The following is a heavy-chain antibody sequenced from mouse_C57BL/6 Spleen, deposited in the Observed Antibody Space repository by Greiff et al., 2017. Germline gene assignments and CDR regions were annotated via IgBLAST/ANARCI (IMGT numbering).Heavy chain of an antibody. Sequence: EVKLVESGTVLARPGASVKMSCKTSGYTFTSYWMHWVKQRPGQGLEWIGAIYPGNSDTSYNQKFKGKAKLTAVTSASTAYMELSSLTNEDSAVXYCTRWAYSNYPFDYWGQGTTLTVSS. J-gene: IGHJ2*01. CDR2: IYPGNSDT. CDR1: GYTFTSYW. CDR3: TRWAYSNYPFDY. D-gene: IGHD2-5*01. V-gene: IGHV1-5*01.